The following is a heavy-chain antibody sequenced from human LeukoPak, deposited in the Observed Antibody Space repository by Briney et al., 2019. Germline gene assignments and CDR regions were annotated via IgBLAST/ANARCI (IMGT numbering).Heavy chain of an antibody. CDR2: VGISSGNT. CDR3: ARGTKYAFDN. Sequence: GGSLRLSCAASGFTFSDYSMNWVRQAPGKGLEWISYVGISSGNTKYADSVKGRFTISGDKARNSLYLQMNSLRVEDTAVYYCARGTKYAFDNWGQGTLVTVSS. CDR1: GFTFSDYS. D-gene: IGHD2-2*01. J-gene: IGHJ4*02. V-gene: IGHV3-48*01.